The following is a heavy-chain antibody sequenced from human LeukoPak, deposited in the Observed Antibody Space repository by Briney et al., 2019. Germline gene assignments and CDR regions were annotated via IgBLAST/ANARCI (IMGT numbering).Heavy chain of an antibody. V-gene: IGHV1-18*01. Sequence: ASVKVSCKASGYTFTSYGISWVRQAPGQGLEWMGWISAYNGNTNYAQKLQGRVTMTTDTSTSTAYMELRSLRSDDTAVYYCARGRVVAAPYYYYGMDVWGQGTTVTVSS. CDR3: ARGRVVAAPYYYYGMDV. D-gene: IGHD3-22*01. CDR1: GYTFTSYG. J-gene: IGHJ6*02. CDR2: ISAYNGNT.